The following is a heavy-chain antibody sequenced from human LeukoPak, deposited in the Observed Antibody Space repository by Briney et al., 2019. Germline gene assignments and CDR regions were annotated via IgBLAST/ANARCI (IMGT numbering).Heavy chain of an antibody. J-gene: IGHJ4*02. Sequence: GSLRLSCAASGFTFSSYAMSWVRQAPGKGLEWVSAISGSGGSTYYADSVKGRFTISRDNSKNTLYLQMNSLRAEDTAVYYCARAILRGYSYGPDYWGQGTLVTVSS. CDR1: GFTFSSYA. D-gene: IGHD5-18*01. V-gene: IGHV3-23*01. CDR3: ARAILRGYSYGPDY. CDR2: ISGSGGST.